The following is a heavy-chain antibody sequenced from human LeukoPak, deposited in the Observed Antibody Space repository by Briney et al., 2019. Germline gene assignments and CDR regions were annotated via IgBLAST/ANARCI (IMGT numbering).Heavy chain of an antibody. V-gene: IGHV1-2*02. CDR3: ARFIPVRRDAFDI. Sequence: ASVKVSCKASGYTFIDYYIYCVRQAPGQGLEWMGWINPNSGGTSYAQKFQGRVTMTRDTSISTAYMELSRLRSDDTAVYYCARFIPVRRDAFDIWGQGTMVTVSS. D-gene: IGHD3-16*02. CDR2: INPNSGGT. CDR1: GYTFIDYY. J-gene: IGHJ3*02.